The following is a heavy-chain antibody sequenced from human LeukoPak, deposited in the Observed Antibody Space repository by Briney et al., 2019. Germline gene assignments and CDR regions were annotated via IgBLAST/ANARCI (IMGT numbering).Heavy chain of an antibody. CDR3: ARRGGSPAYYYYYMDV. V-gene: IGHV4-34*01. CDR2: INHSGST. D-gene: IGHD1-26*01. CDR1: GGSISNYY. J-gene: IGHJ6*03. Sequence: SETLSLTCTVSGGSISNYYWSWIRQPPGKGLEWIGEINHSGSTNYNPSLKSRVTISVDTSKNQFSLKLSSVTAADTAVYYCARRGGSPAYYYYYMDVWGKGTTVTVSS.